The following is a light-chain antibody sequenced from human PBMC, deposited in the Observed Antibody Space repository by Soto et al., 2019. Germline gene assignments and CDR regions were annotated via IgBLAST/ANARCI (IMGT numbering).Light chain of an antibody. CDR3: RSFTSSSTDVI. V-gene: IGLV2-14*03. CDR1: SSDVGGYKY. J-gene: IGLJ2*01. CDR2: EVS. Sequence: QSALTQPASVSGSPGQSITISCTGTSSDVGGYKYVSWYQQHPGKAPKLMIYEVSNRPSGVSNRFSGSKSGNTASLTISGLQADDEADYYCRSFTSSSTDVIFRGGPQLTVL.